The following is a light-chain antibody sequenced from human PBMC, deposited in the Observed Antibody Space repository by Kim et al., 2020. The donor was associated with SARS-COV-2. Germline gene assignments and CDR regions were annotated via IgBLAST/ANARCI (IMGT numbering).Light chain of an antibody. CDR2: YDS. CDR3: QVWDIDVV. CDR1: NIGSKS. J-gene: IGLJ2*01. V-gene: IGLV3-21*04. Sequence: VAGAPGKTARSTCGGNNIGSKSVHWYQQKPGQAPVLVIYYDSDRPSGIPERFSGSNSGNTATLTISRVEAGDEADYYCQVWDIDVVFGGGTQLTVL.